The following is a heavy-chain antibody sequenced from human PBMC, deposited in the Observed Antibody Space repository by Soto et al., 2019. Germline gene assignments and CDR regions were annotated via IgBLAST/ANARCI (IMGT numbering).Heavy chain of an antibody. J-gene: IGHJ4*02. Sequence: QVQLVESGGGVVQPGRSLRLSCAASGFTFSSYGMHWVRQAPGKGLEWVAVIWYDGSNKYYADSVKGRFTISRDNSKNTLYLQMNSLRAEDTAVYYCARESYCSSTSCLYFDYWGQGTLVTVSS. D-gene: IGHD2-2*01. CDR3: ARESYCSSTSCLYFDY. V-gene: IGHV3-33*01. CDR1: GFTFSSYG. CDR2: IWYDGSNK.